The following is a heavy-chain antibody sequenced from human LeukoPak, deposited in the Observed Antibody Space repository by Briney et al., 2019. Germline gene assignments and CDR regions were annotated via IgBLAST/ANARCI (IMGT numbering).Heavy chain of an antibody. CDR2: INPNSGGT. CDR3: AREFNDAFDI. Sequence: ASVRVSCKASGNTFAGYYVHWVRQAPGQGLEWMGWINPNSGGTNYAQKFQGRVTMTRDTSISTAYMELSRLRSDDTAVYYCAREFNDAFDIWGQGTMVTVSS. J-gene: IGHJ3*02. V-gene: IGHV1-2*02. CDR1: GNTFAGYY.